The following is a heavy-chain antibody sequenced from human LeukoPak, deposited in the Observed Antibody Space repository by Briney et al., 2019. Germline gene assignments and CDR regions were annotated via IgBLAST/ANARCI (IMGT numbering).Heavy chain of an antibody. CDR2: ISGSGGST. CDR1: GFTFSSYA. CDR3: AREGGYYDSSGYNDY. D-gene: IGHD3-22*01. V-gene: IGHV3-23*01. Sequence: GGSLRLSCAASGFTFSSYAMSWVRQAPGKGLEWVSAISGSGGSTYYADSVKGRFTISRDDSKNTLYLQMNSLRAEDTAVYYCAREGGYYDSSGYNDYWGQGTLVTVSS. J-gene: IGHJ4*02.